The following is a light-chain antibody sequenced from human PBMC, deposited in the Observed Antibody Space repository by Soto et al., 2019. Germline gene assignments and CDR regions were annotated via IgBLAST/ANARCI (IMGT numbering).Light chain of an antibody. J-gene: IGKJ3*01. Sequence: EIALTQSPGTLSLSPGERATLSCRASQTISSNYLAWYQQKPGQAPRLLIYGAASRATGIPDRFSGSGSGTDFTLTISRLEPEDFAVYYCQHYGSSLFTFGPGTKVDIK. CDR2: GAA. V-gene: IGKV3-20*01. CDR1: QTISSNY. CDR3: QHYGSSLFT.